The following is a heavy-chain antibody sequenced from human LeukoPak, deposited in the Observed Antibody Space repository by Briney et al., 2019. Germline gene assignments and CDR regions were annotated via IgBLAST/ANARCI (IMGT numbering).Heavy chain of an antibody. Sequence: SETLSLTCTVSGGPIDSGGYYWAWIRQPPGKGLEWIGSIYYTGRTHYNPSLKSRVTISVDTSKNQFSLKLSSVTAADTAVYYRAGITMVLGGMDVWGQGTTVTVSS. CDR2: IYYTGRT. V-gene: IGHV4-39*07. D-gene: IGHD3-10*01. CDR3: AGITMVLGGMDV. CDR1: GGPIDSGGYY. J-gene: IGHJ6*02.